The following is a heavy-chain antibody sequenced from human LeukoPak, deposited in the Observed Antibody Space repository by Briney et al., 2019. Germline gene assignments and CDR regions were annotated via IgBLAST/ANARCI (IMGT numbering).Heavy chain of an antibody. CDR2: INHSGST. CDR1: GGSFSDSY. V-gene: IGHV4-34*01. CDR3: AXVYSXSYGY. J-gene: IGHJ4*02. Sequence: ASETLSLTCAVYGGSFSDSYWSWIRQSPGKGLEWIGEINHSGSTNYNPSLKSRGTISLDTSKNQFSLKLSSVTAADTAVYYCAXVYSXSYGYWGQGTLVTVSS. D-gene: IGHD1-26*01.